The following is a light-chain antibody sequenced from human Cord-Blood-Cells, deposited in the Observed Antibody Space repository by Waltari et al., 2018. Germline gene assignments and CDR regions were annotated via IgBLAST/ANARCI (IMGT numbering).Light chain of an antibody. V-gene: IGKV1-5*03. Sequence: DIQMTQSPSTLSASVGDRVTITCRASQSISSWLAWYQQKPGKPPKLLVYEASSLESGGPSRCSGRGSGTEFTLTISSLQPDDFATYYCQQYNSYPYTFGQGTKLEIK. CDR3: QQYNSYPYT. CDR1: QSISSW. J-gene: IGKJ2*01. CDR2: EAS.